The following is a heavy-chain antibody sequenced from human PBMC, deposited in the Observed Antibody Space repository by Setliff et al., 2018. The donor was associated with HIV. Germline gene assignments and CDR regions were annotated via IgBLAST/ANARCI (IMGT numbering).Heavy chain of an antibody. CDR2: VNTNTGNP. V-gene: IGHV7-4-1*02. J-gene: IGHJ3*02. Sequence: ASVKVSCKASGYTFTSYAMNWVRQAPGQGLEWMGWVNTNTGNPTYAQGFTGRFVFSLDTSVSTAYLQISSLKAEDTAVYYCARDLNYVWGSDNAFDIWGQGTMVTVSS. D-gene: IGHD3-16*01. CDR3: ARDLNYVWGSDNAFDI. CDR1: GYTFTSYA.